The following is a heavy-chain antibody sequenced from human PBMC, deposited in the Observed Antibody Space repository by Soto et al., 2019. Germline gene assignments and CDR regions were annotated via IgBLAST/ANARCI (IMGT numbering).Heavy chain of an antibody. CDR3: ARAQAVVTGPQYYYYGMDV. CDR2: IWYDGSNK. CDR1: GFTFSSYG. J-gene: IGHJ6*02. Sequence: QVQLVESGGGVVQPGRSLRLSCAASGFTFSSYGMHWVRQAPGKGLEWVAVIWYDGSNKYYADSVKGRFTISRDNSKNTLYLQMNSLRAEDTAVYYCARAQAVVTGPQYYYYGMDVWGQGTTVTVSS. V-gene: IGHV3-33*01. D-gene: IGHD2-21*02.